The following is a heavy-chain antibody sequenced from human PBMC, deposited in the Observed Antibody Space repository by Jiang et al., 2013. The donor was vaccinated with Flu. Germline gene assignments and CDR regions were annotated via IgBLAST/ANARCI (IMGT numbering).Heavy chain of an antibody. D-gene: IGHD3-22*01. CDR2: IIPVLDMA. CDR1: GGTFSGYA. V-gene: IGHV1-69*04. J-gene: IGHJ3*02. Sequence: GAEVKKPGSSVKVSCKASGGTFSGYAITWVRQAPGQGLEWMGRIIPVLDMAKSAQKFQGRVTITADKSTSTAYMELSSLSSDDTAVYYCARYADSSGLFGPSDAFDIWGQGTMVTVSA. CDR3: ARYADSSGLFGPSDAFDI.